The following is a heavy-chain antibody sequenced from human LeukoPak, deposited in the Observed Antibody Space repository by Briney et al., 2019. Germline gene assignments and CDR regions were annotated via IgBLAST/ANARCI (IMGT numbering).Heavy chain of an antibody. J-gene: IGHJ4*02. CDR2: IIPIFGTA. D-gene: IGHD5-24*01. Sequence: ASVKVSCKASGGTFSSYAIGWVRQAPGQGLEWMGGIIPIFGTANYAQKFQGRVTITADESTSTAYMELSSLRSEDTAVYYCAREAPPGGYNLGYYFDYWGQGTLVTVSS. CDR3: AREAPPGGYNLGYYFDY. V-gene: IGHV1-69*13. CDR1: GGTFSSYA.